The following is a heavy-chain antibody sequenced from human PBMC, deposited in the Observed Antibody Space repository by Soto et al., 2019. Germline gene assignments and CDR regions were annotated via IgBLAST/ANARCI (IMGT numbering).Heavy chain of an antibody. CDR1: GYTFTSYG. D-gene: IGHD6-19*01. CDR3: ARDLAVGLVDY. V-gene: IGHV1-18*01. CDR2: ISAYNGNT. Sequence: QVQLVQSGAEVKKPGASVKVSCKASGYTFTSYGISWVRQAPGQGLEWMGWISAYNGNTKSAQKLQGRVTMTTDTAASTAYMELRSLRSDATAVYYCARDLAVGLVDYWGQGTLVTVSS. J-gene: IGHJ4*02.